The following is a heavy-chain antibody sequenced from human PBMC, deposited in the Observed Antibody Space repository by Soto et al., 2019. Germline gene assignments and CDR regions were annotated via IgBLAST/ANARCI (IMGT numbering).Heavy chain of an antibody. J-gene: IGHJ4*02. Sequence: QAQLVESGGGVVQPGRSLRLSCAASGFAFSSYGMHWVRQAPGTGLEWVAVISYDGSLQHYADSVKGRFTISRDNSKNLVLLQISGLRAEDTAVYYCVSDRGYGHASVPYSWGQGILVSVSS. CDR1: GFAFSSYG. CDR2: ISYDGSLQ. V-gene: IGHV3-30*03. D-gene: IGHD5-18*01. CDR3: VSDRGYGHASVPYS.